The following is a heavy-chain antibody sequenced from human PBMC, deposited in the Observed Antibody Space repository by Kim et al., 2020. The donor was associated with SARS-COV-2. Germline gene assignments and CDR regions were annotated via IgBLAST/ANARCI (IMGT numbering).Heavy chain of an antibody. D-gene: IGHD3-22*01. V-gene: IGHV1-69*13. CDR3: ARGVYDSVRGHYYRMDV. J-gene: IGHJ6*02. Sequence: SVKVSCKASRGTFRSDAISWVRQAPGQGLEWMAGIVPVFGSTSYAQRFQGRVTITADEVTTTAYMDMSSLRPDDTATYYCARGVYDSVRGHYYRMDVWGQGTTVTVSS. CDR2: IVPVFGST. CDR1: RGTFRSDA.